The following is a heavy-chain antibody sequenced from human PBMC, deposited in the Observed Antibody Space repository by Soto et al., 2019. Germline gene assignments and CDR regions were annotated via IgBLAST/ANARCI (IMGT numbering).Heavy chain of an antibody. V-gene: IGHV3-30-3*01. CDR2: ISYDGSNK. CDR3: AREVLPRGRWFDP. J-gene: IGHJ5*02. D-gene: IGHD1-26*01. CDR1: GFTFSSYA. Sequence: GGSLRLSCAASGFTFSSYAMHWVRQAPGKGLEWVAVISYDGSNKYYADSVKGRFTISRDNSKNTLYLQMNSLRAEDTAVYYCAREVLPRGRWFDPWGQGTLVTVSS.